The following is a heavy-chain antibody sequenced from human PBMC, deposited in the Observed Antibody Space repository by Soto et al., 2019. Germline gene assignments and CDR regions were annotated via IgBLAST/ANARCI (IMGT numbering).Heavy chain of an antibody. D-gene: IGHD5-12*01. Sequence: ASVKVSCKASGYTFTGYYMHWVRQAPGQGLEWMGWINPNSGGTNYAQKFQGWVTMTRDTSISTAYMELSRLRSDDTAVYYCAGELRGYSGYDLVDYYYYMDVWGKGTTVTVSS. CDR3: AGELRGYSGYDLVDYYYYMDV. CDR2: INPNSGGT. CDR1: GYTFTGYY. J-gene: IGHJ6*03. V-gene: IGHV1-2*04.